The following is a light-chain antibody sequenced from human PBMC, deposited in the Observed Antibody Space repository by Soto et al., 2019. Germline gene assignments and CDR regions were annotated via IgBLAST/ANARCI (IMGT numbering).Light chain of an antibody. CDR2: AAS. Sequence: DIQMTQSPSSLSASVGDRVSITFRASQSISSYLNWYQQKPGKVPKLLIYAASSLQSGVPSRFSGSGSGTDFTLTISSLQPEDFATYYCQQSYSTPRFGGGTKVDIK. CDR3: QQSYSTPR. V-gene: IGKV1-39*01. CDR1: QSISSY. J-gene: IGKJ4*01.